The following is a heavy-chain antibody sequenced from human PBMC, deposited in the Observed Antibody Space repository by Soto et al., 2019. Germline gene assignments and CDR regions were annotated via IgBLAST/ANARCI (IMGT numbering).Heavy chain of an antibody. Sequence: SETLSLTCTVSGASISYGGFSWSWIRQSPGKGLEWIGYIYYSGSTYYNPSLKSRVTISVDTSKNQFSLKLSSVTAADTAVYYCARRTGYSSNDAFDIWGQGTMVTVSS. D-gene: IGHD6-13*01. V-gene: IGHV4-31*03. CDR2: IYYSGST. J-gene: IGHJ3*02. CDR1: GASISYGGFS. CDR3: ARRTGYSSNDAFDI.